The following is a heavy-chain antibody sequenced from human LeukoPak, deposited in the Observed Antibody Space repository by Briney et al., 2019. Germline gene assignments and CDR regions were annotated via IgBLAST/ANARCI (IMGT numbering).Heavy chain of an antibody. J-gene: IGHJ3*01. D-gene: IGHD3-22*01. V-gene: IGHV3-48*01. CDR2: ISSSSSTI. Sequence: GGSLRLSCAASGFTFSNYSMKCVRQAPGKGLEWVSYISSSSSTIYYADSVKGRFTISRDNAKNSLYLQMNSLRAEDTAVYYCLRFDIYYYDGGSYYHRGEFDNWGQGTMVTVSS. CDR3: LRFDIYYYDGGSYYHRGEFDN. CDR1: GFTFSNYS.